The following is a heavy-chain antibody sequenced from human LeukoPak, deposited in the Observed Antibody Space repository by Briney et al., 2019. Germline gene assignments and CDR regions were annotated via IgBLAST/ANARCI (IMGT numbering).Heavy chain of an antibody. Sequence: SESLSLTCTVSGASISNYYWSWIRQTPEKGLEWMGHIHSSGGSSYYTSLKSRLTLSIATSRNQLSLKLPSATAADTAVYFCASLRSYHDFWGQGALVTVSS. J-gene: IGHJ4*02. CDR1: GASISNYY. CDR3: ASLRSYHDF. V-gene: IGHV4-4*09. D-gene: IGHD1-26*01. CDR2: IHSSGGS.